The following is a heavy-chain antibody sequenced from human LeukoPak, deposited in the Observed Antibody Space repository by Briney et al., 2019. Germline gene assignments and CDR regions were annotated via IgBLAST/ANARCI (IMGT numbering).Heavy chain of an antibody. V-gene: IGHV4-34*01. CDR2: INHSGST. CDR3: ASEMTTVTPHYFDY. Sequence: SETLSLTCAVYGGSFSGYYWSWIRQPPGKGLEWIGEINHSGSTNYNPPLKSRVTISVDTSKNQFSLKLSSVTAADTAVYYCASEMTTVTPHYFDYWGQGTLVTVSS. D-gene: IGHD4-17*01. CDR1: GGSFSGYY. J-gene: IGHJ4*02.